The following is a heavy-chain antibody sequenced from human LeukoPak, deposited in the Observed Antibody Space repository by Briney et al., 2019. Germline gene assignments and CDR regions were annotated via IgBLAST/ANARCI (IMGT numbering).Heavy chain of an antibody. CDR2: ISGSGDT. Sequence: GESLRLSCAASGFTFSSYAMSWVRQAPGKGLEWVSRISGSGDTYYADSVKGRFTISRDNSMNTLYLQMNYLRAEDTALYYCAKNIAAPTTPFDYWGQGTLVTVSS. CDR3: AKNIAAPTTPFDY. J-gene: IGHJ4*02. D-gene: IGHD6-13*01. V-gene: IGHV3-23*01. CDR1: GFTFSSYA.